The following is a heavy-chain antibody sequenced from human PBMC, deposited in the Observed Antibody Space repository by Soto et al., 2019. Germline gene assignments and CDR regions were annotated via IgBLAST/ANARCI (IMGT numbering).Heavy chain of an antibody. Sequence: ASVKVSCKASGYTFSSYYMHWVRQAPGQGLEWMGIINPNGGSTTYAQKFQGRVTMTRNTSTSTAYMELSSLRSEDTAVYYCARGRLVVDLFDIWGQGTMVTVSS. V-gene: IGHV1-46*01. CDR3: ARGRLVVDLFDI. J-gene: IGHJ3*02. CDR2: INPNGGST. CDR1: GYTFSSYY. D-gene: IGHD2-15*01.